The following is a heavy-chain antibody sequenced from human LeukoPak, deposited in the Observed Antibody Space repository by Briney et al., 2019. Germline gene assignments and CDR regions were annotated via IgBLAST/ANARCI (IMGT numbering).Heavy chain of an antibody. D-gene: IGHD3-10*01. J-gene: IGHJ6*03. CDR1: GFTFSRYS. CDR2: ISSSRSTT. V-gene: IGHV3-48*01. CDR3: ARVRPNYYMDV. Sequence: GGSLRLSCAASGFTFSRYSMTWVRQAPGKGLEWISFISSSRSTTYYADSVKGRCTISRDNGKNSMYLQMNSLRAEDTAVYYCARVRPNYYMDVWGKGTTVTISS.